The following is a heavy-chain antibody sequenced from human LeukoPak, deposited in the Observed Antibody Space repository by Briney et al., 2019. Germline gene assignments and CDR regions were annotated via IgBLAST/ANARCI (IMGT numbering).Heavy chain of an antibody. Sequence: GESLKISCKGSGFNFTAYWIAWVRQMPGKGLEWMGISHPINSDTKYSPSFQGQVTISADKSSSTAYLQWNSLKASDTAMYYCARHQYYYDSSGNYGWFDSWGQGTLVTASS. J-gene: IGHJ5*01. D-gene: IGHD3-22*01. V-gene: IGHV5-51*01. CDR2: SHPINSDT. CDR1: GFNFTAYW. CDR3: ARHQYYYDSSGNYGWFDS.